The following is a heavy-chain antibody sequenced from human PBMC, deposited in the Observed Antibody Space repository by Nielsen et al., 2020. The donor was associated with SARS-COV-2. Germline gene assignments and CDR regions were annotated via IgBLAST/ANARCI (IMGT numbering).Heavy chain of an antibody. Sequence: SETLSLTCTVSGYSISSGYYWGWIRPPPGKGLEWIGSIYHSGSTYYNPSLKSRVTISVDTSKNQFSLKLSSVTAADTAVYYCARLSGGDPVSSGWFYPPGYYYYMDVWGKGTTVTVSS. CDR2: IYHSGST. D-gene: IGHD6-19*01. CDR3: ARLSGGDPVSSGWFYPPGYYYYMDV. CDR1: GYSISSGYY. J-gene: IGHJ6*03. V-gene: IGHV4-38-2*02.